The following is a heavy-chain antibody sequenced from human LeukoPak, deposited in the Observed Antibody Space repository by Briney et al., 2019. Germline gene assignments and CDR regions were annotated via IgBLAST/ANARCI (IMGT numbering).Heavy chain of an antibody. D-gene: IGHD3-16*02. CDR1: GFTFSSYW. Sequence: GGSLRLSCAASGFTFSSYWMHWVRQAPGKGLVWVSRINSDGSSTNYADSMKGRFTISRDNAKNTLYLQMNSLRAEDTAVYYCARSDYDYVWGSYRPKYFDYWGQGTLVTVSS. CDR3: ARSDYDYVWGSYRPKYFDY. J-gene: IGHJ4*02. CDR2: INSDGSST. V-gene: IGHV3-74*01.